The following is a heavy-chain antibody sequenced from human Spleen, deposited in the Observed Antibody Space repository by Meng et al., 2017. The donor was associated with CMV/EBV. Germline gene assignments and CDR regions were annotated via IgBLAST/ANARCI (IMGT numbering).Heavy chain of an antibody. CDR2: ILYDGSNK. D-gene: IGHD3-10*01. V-gene: IGHV3-30*02. CDR1: GFTFSRYD. CDR3: ARDPLTMVRGVIPFDY. Sequence: GESLKISCAASGFTFSRYDIHWVRQAPGKGLDWVAFILYDGSNKYYADSMKGRFTISRDNSKNTLYLQMNSLRAEDTAVYYCARDPLTMVRGVIPFDYWGQGTLVTVSS. J-gene: IGHJ4*02.